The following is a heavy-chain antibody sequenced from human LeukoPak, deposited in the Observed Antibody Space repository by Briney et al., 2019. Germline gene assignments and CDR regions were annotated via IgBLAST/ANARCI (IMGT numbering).Heavy chain of an antibody. CDR1: VGSISSYD. V-gene: IGHV4-59*08. Sequence: SETLSLTCTVSVGSISSYDWSWIRRSPGKGLEGIRYFYYSWSTNSNPSLKSPVTISVDTSKNQFSPKLSSVTAADTAVYYSARHTHDYGDYYFDYWGQGTLVTVSS. CDR2: FYYSWST. J-gene: IGHJ4*02. D-gene: IGHD4-17*01. CDR3: ARHTHDYGDYYFDY.